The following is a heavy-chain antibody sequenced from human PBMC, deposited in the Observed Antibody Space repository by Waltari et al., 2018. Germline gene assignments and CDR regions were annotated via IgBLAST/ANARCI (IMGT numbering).Heavy chain of an antibody. V-gene: IGHV4-61*09. CDR3: AGREDSGSYSLDY. CDR1: GGSISSGSYY. D-gene: IGHD3-10*01. J-gene: IGHJ4*02. CDR2: IYTSGST. Sequence: QVQLQESGPGLVKPSQPLSLTCTVSGGSISSGSYYWSWIRQPAGKGLEWIGHIYTSGSTNYNPSLKSRVTISVDTSKNQFSLKLSSVTAADTAVYYCAGREDSGSYSLDYWGQGTLVTVSS.